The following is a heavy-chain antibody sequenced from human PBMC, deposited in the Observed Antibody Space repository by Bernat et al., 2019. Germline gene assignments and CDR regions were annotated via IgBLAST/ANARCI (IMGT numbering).Heavy chain of an antibody. CDR3: AREGAVAGVYYFDY. V-gene: IGHV3-30-3*01. CDR1: GFTFSSYA. J-gene: IGHJ4*02. D-gene: IGHD6-19*01. CDR2: ISYDGSNK. Sequence: VQLLESGGGLVQPGRSLRLSCAASGFTFSSYAMHWVRQAPGKGLEWVAVISYDGSNKYYADSVKGRFTISRDNSKNTLYLQMNSLRAEDTAVYYCAREGAVAGVYYFDYWGQGTLVTVSS.